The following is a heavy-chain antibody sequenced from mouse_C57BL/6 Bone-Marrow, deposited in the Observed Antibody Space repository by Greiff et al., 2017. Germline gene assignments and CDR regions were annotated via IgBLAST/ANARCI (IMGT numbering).Heavy chain of an antibody. CDR2: IDPENGDT. CDR3: TTGYYGSSFLAY. CDR1: GFNIKDDY. J-gene: IGHJ3*01. Sequence: EVKLQESGAELVRPGASVKLSCTASGFNIKDDYMHWVKQRPEQGLEWIGWIDPENGDTEYAPKFQGKATITADTSSNTAYLQLSSLTSEDTAVYYCTTGYYGSSFLAYWGQGTLVTVSA. V-gene: IGHV14-4*01. D-gene: IGHD1-1*01.